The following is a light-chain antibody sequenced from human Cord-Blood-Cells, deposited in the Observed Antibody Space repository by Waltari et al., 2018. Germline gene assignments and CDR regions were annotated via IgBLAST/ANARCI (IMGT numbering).Light chain of an antibody. J-gene: IGLJ1*01. CDR2: DVI. V-gene: IGLV2-11*01. CDR3: CSYAGSYTYYV. CDR1: TSIVVGFNK. Sequence: QSPLPRPRSVSGSPGQPVTFSGPGPTSIVVGFNKVSCSQQHPGKPPKLMIYDVIKRPSGVPDRFSGSKSGNTASLTISGLQAEDEADYYCCSYAGSYTYYVFGTGTKVTVL.